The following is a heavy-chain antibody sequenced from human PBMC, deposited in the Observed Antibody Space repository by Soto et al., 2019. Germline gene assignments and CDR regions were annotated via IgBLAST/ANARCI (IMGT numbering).Heavy chain of an antibody. CDR2: ISSSSSYI. Sequence: GGSLRLSCAASGFTFSSYSMNWVRQAPGKGLEWVASISSSSSYIYYADSVKGRFTISRDNAKNSLYLQMNSLRAEDTAVYYCARVFITRYYDFWSGYHAPYGMEVWGQGTTVTVSS. J-gene: IGHJ6*02. CDR3: ARVFITRYYDFWSGYHAPYGMEV. D-gene: IGHD3-3*01. CDR1: GFTFSSYS. V-gene: IGHV3-21*01.